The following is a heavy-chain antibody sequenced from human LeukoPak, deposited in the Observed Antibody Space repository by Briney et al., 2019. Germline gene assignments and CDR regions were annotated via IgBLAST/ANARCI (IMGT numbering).Heavy chain of an antibody. D-gene: IGHD3-22*01. CDR3: ARMGYDSSGYYRSHFDY. V-gene: IGHV4-31*03. J-gene: IGHJ4*02. Sequence: SETPSLTCTVSGGSISSGGYYWSWVRQHPGKGLEWIGYIYYSGSTYYNPSLKSRVTISVDTSKNQFSLKLSSVTAADTAVYYCARMGYDSSGYYRSHFDYWGQGTLVTVSS. CDR2: IYYSGST. CDR1: GGSISSGGYY.